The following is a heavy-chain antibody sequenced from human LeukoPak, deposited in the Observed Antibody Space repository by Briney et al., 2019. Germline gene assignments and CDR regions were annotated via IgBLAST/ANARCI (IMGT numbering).Heavy chain of an antibody. Sequence: SVNVSCKASGGTFSSYAISWVRQAPGQGLEWMGGIIPIFGTANYAQKFQGRVTITADESTSTAYMELSSLRSEDTAVYYCARDAGFLEWLSTFDYWGQGTLVTVSS. CDR3: ARDAGFLEWLSTFDY. V-gene: IGHV1-69*13. CDR2: IIPIFGTA. J-gene: IGHJ4*02. CDR1: GGTFSSYA. D-gene: IGHD3-3*01.